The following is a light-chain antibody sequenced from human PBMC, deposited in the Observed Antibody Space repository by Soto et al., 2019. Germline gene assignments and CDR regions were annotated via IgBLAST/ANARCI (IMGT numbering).Light chain of an antibody. CDR1: QSISSW. CDR3: QQYNSYSWT. Sequence: DIQITRSLSTLSASVGDRVTITCRASQSISSWLDWYQQKPGKAPKLLIYDASSLESGVPSRFSGSGSGTEFTLTISSLQPDDFATYYCQQYNSYSWTFGQGTKVDI. V-gene: IGKV1-5*01. CDR2: DAS. J-gene: IGKJ1*01.